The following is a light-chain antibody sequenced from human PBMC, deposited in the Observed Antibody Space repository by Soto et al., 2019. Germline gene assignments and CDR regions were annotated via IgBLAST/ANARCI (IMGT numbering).Light chain of an antibody. V-gene: IGKV1-39*01. Sequence: DIQMTQSPSSLSASVGDRVTITCRASQSISTFLNWYQQKPGKAPKLLIYAASTLQTGVPSRFSGSGSGTHFTLTISNLQPEDFATYYCHQTDTIPETFGQGTKVEI. J-gene: IGKJ1*01. CDR3: HQTDTIPET. CDR1: QSISTF. CDR2: AAS.